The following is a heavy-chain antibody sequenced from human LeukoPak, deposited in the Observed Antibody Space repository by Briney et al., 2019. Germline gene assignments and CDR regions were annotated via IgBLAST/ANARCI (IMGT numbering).Heavy chain of an antibody. CDR1: GFTFSNFG. V-gene: IGHV3-48*01. CDR2: ISSSSSTI. Sequence: GGSLRLSCAASGFTFSNFGISWVRHAPGKGLEWVSYISSSSSTIYYGDSVKGRFTISRDNAKNSLYLQMNSLRAEDTAVYYCARDTGSGWYGLAFDIWGQGTMVTVS. CDR3: ARDTGSGWYGLAFDI. J-gene: IGHJ3*02. D-gene: IGHD6-19*01.